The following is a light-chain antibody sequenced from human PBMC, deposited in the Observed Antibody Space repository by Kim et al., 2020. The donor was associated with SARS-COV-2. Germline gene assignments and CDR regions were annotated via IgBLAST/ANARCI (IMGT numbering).Light chain of an antibody. J-gene: IGLJ2*01. CDR3: QAWDSTTTV. CDR1: RLGNKY. CDR2: QDT. V-gene: IGLV3-1*01. Sequence: SSELTQPPSVSVSPGQTASITCSGDRLGNKYVCWYQQKPGHSPVVVIYQDTQRPSGIPERFSGSNSGNTATLTISGTQAMDEADYYCQAWDSTTTVFGGG.